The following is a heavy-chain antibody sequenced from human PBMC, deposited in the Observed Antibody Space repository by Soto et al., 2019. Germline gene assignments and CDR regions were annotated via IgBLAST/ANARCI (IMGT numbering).Heavy chain of an antibody. V-gene: IGHV1-18*04. CDR3: ATSYDTGFDP. CDR2: ISPKNGNT. CDR1: GYSFSTYD. D-gene: IGHD3-9*01. J-gene: IGHJ5*02. Sequence: LLLQSGAELKKPGASVKISCKASGYSFSTYDISWLRQSPGQGPGWMGRISPKNGNTNYAQSFQDRVTMTADTSSSTAYMELRGLRSDDTANYYCATSYDTGFDPWGQGTLVTVSS.